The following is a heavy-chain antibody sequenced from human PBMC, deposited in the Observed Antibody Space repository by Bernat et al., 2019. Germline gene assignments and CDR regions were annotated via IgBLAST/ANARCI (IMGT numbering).Heavy chain of an antibody. V-gene: IGHV3-74*01. CDR3: ASATGYCSGGSCYPSGNYYYYYYMDV. Sequence: EVQLVESGGGLVQPGGSLRLSCAASGFTFSSYWMHWVRQAPGKGLVWVSRINSDGSSTSYADSVKGRFTISRDNAKNTLYLQMNSLRAEEMAVYYCASATGYCSGGSCYPSGNYYYYYYMDVWGKGTPVTVSS. CDR1: GFTFSSYW. J-gene: IGHJ6*03. D-gene: IGHD2-15*01. CDR2: INSDGSST.